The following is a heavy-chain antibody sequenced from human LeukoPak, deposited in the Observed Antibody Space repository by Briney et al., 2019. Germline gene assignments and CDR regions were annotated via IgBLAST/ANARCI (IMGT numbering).Heavy chain of an antibody. CDR3: ARDPGPIAAAGNVFDY. V-gene: IGHV3-11*01. J-gene: IGHJ4*02. D-gene: IGHD6-13*01. Sequence: PGGSLRLSCAASGFTVSSNYMSWVRQAPGKGLEWVSYISSSGSTIYYADSVKGRFTISRDNAKNSLYLQMNSLRAEDTAVYYCARDPGPIAAAGNVFDYWGQGTLVTVSS. CDR1: GFTVSSNY. CDR2: ISSSGSTI.